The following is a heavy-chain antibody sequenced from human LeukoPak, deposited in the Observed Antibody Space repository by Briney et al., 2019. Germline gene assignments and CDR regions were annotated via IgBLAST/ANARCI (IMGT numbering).Heavy chain of an antibody. J-gene: IGHJ4*02. V-gene: IGHV3-21*01. CDR2: IDATSMYI. CDR3: ARLSGGFDWRR. CDR1: GFTFRTYT. Sequence: GGSLRLSCGASGFTFRTYTMAWVRQAPGKGLEWVASIDATSMYISYAASMKGRFTISRDNAKNSLYLQMNSLRAEDTAVYYCARLSGGFDWRRWGQGTLVTVSS. D-gene: IGHD3-9*01.